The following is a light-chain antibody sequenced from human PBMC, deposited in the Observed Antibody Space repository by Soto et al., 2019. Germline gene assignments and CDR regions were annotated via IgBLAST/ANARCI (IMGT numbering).Light chain of an antibody. V-gene: IGKV1-5*01. Sequence: DIQMTQSPSTLSASVGDRVTITCRASQSISSWLAWYQQKPGKAPKLLIYDASSLESGVPSRFSGGGSGTEFPLTISSLQPDDFATYYCQQYNSYSLTFGGGTKVEI. CDR3: QQYNSYSLT. CDR1: QSISSW. CDR2: DAS. J-gene: IGKJ4*01.